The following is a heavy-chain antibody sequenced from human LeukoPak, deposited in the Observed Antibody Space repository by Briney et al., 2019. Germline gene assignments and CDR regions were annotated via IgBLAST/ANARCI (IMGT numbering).Heavy chain of an antibody. D-gene: IGHD6-13*01. CDR3: ARQNPAASGQGLDY. J-gene: IGHJ4*02. Sequence: SETLSLTCTVSGGSISGYYWSWIRQPPGKELEWIGYIHYSGSTNYNPSLKSRVSFSVDTSKNQFSLELTSVTAADTAVYYCARQNPAASGQGLDYWGRGTLVTVSS. CDR1: GGSISGYY. CDR2: IHYSGST. V-gene: IGHV4-59*08.